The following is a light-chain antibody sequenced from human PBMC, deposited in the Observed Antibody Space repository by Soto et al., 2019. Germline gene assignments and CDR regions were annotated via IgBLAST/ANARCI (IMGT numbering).Light chain of an antibody. Sequence: EIVMTQSPATLSVSPGERATLSCRASQSVSSNLAWYQQKPGQAPRLLIYGASTMATGIPARFSGSGSGTEFPLTISSLQSEDFAVYYCQQYNNWPPFTFGPVTKVDIK. CDR2: GAS. CDR3: QQYNNWPPFT. CDR1: QSVSSN. V-gene: IGKV3-15*01. J-gene: IGKJ3*01.